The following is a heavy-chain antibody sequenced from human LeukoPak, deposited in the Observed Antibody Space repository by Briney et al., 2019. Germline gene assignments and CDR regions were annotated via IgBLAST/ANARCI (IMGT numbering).Heavy chain of an antibody. CDR1: GYTFTNYA. D-gene: IGHD3-3*01. CDR3: ARGLWSAHRREYYFDS. J-gene: IGHJ4*02. Sequence: ASVKVSCKTSGYTFTNYAIHWVRQVPGQRLEWMGWINAGNGVTKFSQNYQARVTITRDASASTAYMELSSLTSEDTAVYFCARGLWSAHRREYYFDSWGQGTLVTVSS. V-gene: IGHV1-3*01. CDR2: INAGNGVT.